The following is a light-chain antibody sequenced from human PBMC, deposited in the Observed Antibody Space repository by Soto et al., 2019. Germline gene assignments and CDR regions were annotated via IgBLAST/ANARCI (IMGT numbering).Light chain of an antibody. CDR2: STN. Sequence: QAVVTQEPSFSVSPGGTVTLTCGLSSGSVSTSNYPSWYQQTPGQAPRTLFYSTNTRSSGVPDRFSGSILGNKAALTITGAQADDESDYYCVLYVGSGISVFGGGTKLTVL. CDR3: VLYVGSGISV. J-gene: IGLJ3*02. V-gene: IGLV8-61*01. CDR1: SGSVSTSNY.